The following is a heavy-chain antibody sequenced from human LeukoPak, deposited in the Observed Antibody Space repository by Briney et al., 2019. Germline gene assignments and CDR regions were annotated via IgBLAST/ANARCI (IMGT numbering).Heavy chain of an antibody. Sequence: GGSLRLSCAASGFIFSSYGMHWVRQAPGKGLEWVAVIWYDGSNKYYADSVKGRFTISRDNSKNTLYLQMNSLRAEDTAVYYGARELYSGSWFFDYWGEGTLVTVSS. V-gene: IGHV3-33*08. CDR2: IWYDGSNK. J-gene: IGHJ4*02. CDR1: GFIFSSYG. D-gene: IGHD6-13*01. CDR3: ARELYSGSWFFDY.